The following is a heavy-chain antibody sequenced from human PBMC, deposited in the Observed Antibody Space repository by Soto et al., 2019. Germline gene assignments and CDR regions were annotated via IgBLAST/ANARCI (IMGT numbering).Heavy chain of an antibody. Sequence: TLSLTCSVSGVSISSGADYWSWIRQRPGKGLEWIGSIYSSGSSSYNPALKSRLTISLDTPKNQFPLKLTSVTAADTAVYYCARFAYRSGWNFDYWGRGTLVTVSS. CDR3: ARFAYRSGWNFDY. CDR1: GVSISSGADY. V-gene: IGHV4-31*03. D-gene: IGHD6-19*01. CDR2: IYSSGSS. J-gene: IGHJ4*02.